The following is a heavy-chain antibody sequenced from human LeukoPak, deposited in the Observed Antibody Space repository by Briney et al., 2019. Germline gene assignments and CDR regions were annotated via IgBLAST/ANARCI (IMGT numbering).Heavy chain of an antibody. Sequence: SETLSLTCTVSGGSISSYYWSWIRQPPGKGLEWIGYIYYSGSTNYNPSLKSRVTISVDTSKNQFSLKLSSVTAADTAVYYCARREEIGFDTWGQGTMVTVSS. CDR3: ARREEIGFDT. CDR2: IYYSGST. V-gene: IGHV4-59*08. J-gene: IGHJ3*02. D-gene: IGHD3-22*01. CDR1: GGSISSYY.